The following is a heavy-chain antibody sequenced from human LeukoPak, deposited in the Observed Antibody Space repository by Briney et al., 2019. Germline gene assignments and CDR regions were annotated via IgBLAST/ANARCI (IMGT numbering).Heavy chain of an antibody. CDR1: GFTFSSYG. D-gene: IGHD3-22*01. V-gene: IGHV3-30*18. CDR2: ISYDGSNK. CDR3: AKDLGAYYDSSGILDY. Sequence: PGRSLRLSCAASGFTFSSYGMHWVRQAPGKGLEWVAVISYDGSNKYYADSVKGRFTISRDNSKNTLYLQMNSLRAEDTAVYYCAKDLGAYYDSSGILDYWGQGTLVTVSS. J-gene: IGHJ4*02.